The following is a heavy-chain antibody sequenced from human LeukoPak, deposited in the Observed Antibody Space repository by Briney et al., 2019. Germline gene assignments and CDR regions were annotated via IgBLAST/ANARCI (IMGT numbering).Heavy chain of an antibody. V-gene: IGHV3-33*08. CDR1: GFTFSRYG. Sequence: GTSLRLSCAASGFTFSRYGMHWVRQAPGQGLEWVAVIRDDGSRAYYADSVKGRFTISRDNAKNTLYLQMNSLRAEDTALYYCVREYCGGDCYTDFWGQGTLVTVSS. CDR3: VREYCGGDCYTDF. J-gene: IGHJ4*02. CDR2: IRDDGSRA. D-gene: IGHD2-21*02.